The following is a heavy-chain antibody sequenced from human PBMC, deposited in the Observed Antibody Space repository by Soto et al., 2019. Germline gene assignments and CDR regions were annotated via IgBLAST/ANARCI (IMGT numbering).Heavy chain of an antibody. V-gene: IGHV3-30-3*01. J-gene: IGHJ6*02. CDR3: ARPVEPFYYYGMDV. Sequence: QVQLVESGGGVVQPGRSLRLSCAASGFTFTTYAMEWVRQAPGKGLEWVALISYDGSNRYYAESVMGRSTISRDNSKNTLYLQLNSLSPEDTAVYYCARPVEPFYYYGMDVWGQMTTVTVSS. CDR1: GFTFTTYA. CDR2: ISYDGSNR.